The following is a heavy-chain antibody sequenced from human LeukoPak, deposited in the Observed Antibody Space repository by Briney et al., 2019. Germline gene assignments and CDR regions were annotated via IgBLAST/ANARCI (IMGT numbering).Heavy chain of an antibody. V-gene: IGHV3-NL1*01. CDR2: IYSGGST. Sequence: GGSLRLSCAASGFIFSSYGMHWVRQAPGKGLEWVSVIYSGGSTYYADSVKGRFTISRDNSKNTLYLQMNSLRAEDTAVYYCARDSNYYYGMDVWGQGTTVTVSS. CDR3: ARDSNYYYGMDV. D-gene: IGHD2-8*01. CDR1: GFIFSSYG. J-gene: IGHJ6*02.